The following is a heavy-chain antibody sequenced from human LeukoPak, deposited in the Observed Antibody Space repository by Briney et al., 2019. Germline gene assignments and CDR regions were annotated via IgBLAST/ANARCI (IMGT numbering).Heavy chain of an antibody. CDR3: AKAEVGPLDY. CDR1: GFTLSRYV. D-gene: IGHD1-26*01. CDR2: ISGSATGT. V-gene: IGHV3-23*01. J-gene: IGHJ4*02. Sequence: GGSLRLACTASGFTLSRYVMSCVRLAPGKGLEWVSAISGSATGTFYADSVKARFTISRDNSKNTLYLQMNSLRVEDTALYYCAKAEVGPLDYWGQGTLVTVSS.